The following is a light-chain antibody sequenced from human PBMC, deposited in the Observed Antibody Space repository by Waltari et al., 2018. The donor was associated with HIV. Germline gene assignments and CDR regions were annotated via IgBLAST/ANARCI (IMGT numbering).Light chain of an antibody. V-gene: IGKV1-5*03. Sequence: DIQMTQSPYTLSASVGDRVPITCRTSQSISSWLAWYQQKPGKAPKLLIYKASSLESGVPSRFSGRGSGTDFTLTISSLQADDFATYYCQQYNSYPWTFGQGTKVEIK. CDR2: KAS. J-gene: IGKJ1*01. CDR3: QQYNSYPWT. CDR1: QSISSW.